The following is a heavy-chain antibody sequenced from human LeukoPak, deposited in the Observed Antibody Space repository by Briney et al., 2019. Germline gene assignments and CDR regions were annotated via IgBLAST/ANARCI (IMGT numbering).Heavy chain of an antibody. D-gene: IGHD1-14*01. Sequence: GGSXXLXCTASGFAFSNXXMSWVRXAPGKGLEWVANIKQNGSEETYIDSVKGRFIISRDNAKSSLSLQMNSLRGEDTAVYYCADPGMGYWGQGTLVTVSS. V-gene: IGHV3-7*01. CDR3: ADPGMGY. J-gene: IGHJ4*02. CDR1: GFAFSNXX. CDR2: IKQNGSEE.